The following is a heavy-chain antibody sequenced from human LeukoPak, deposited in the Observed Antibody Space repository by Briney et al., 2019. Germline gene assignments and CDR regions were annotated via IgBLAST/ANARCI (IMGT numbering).Heavy chain of an antibody. D-gene: IGHD6-6*01. J-gene: IGHJ4*02. CDR3: AREHSSSSGKVFDY. V-gene: IGHV1-2*02. Sequence: ALVKVSCKASGYTFPGYYMYWVRQAPGQGLEWMGWINPNSGGTNYAQKFQGRVTMTRDTSISTAYMELSRLRSDDTAVYYCAREHSSSSGKVFDYWGQGTLVTVSS. CDR2: INPNSGGT. CDR1: GYTFPGYY.